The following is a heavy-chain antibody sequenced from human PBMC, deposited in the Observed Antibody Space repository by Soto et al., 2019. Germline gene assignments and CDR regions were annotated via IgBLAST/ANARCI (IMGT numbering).Heavy chain of an antibody. CDR3: AKDHRSGSGGY. D-gene: IGHD1-26*01. CDR1: GFTFSSYG. J-gene: IGHJ4*02. CDR2: ISYDGSNK. V-gene: IGHV3-30*18. Sequence: QVQLVEFGGGVVQPGRSLRLSCAASGFTFSSYGMHWVRQAPGKGLEWVAVISYDGSNKYYADSVKGRFTISRDNSKNTLYLQMNSQRAEDTAVYYCAKDHRSGSGGYWGQGTLVTVSS.